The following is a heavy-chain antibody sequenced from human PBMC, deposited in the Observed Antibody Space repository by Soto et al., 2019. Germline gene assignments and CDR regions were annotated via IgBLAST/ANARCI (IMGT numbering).Heavy chain of an antibody. J-gene: IGHJ4*02. CDR1: GYTFTDYW. CDR3: TRARYGTTGTPDVLDF. Sequence: PGESLETFCVVSGYTFTDYWIAWVRQVPGEGVGWVGIIYPADSDARYNPSFEGHVAISADKSISAAYLLWSDQRAKDNAKYYCTRARYGTTGTPDVLDFWGQGSPVTVSS. D-gene: IGHD1-1*01. CDR2: IYPADSDA. V-gene: IGHV5-51*01.